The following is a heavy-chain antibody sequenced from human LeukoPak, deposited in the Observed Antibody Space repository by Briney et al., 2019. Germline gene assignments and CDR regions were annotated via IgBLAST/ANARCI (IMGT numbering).Heavy chain of an antibody. V-gene: IGHV3-33*06. CDR2: IWYDGSNK. CDR1: GLTFSSYG. CDR3: AKAPTFLYYMDV. J-gene: IGHJ6*03. Sequence: GRSLRLSCAASGLTFSSYGMHWVRQAQGKGLEWVADIWYDGSNKYYADSVKGRFTISRDNSKNTLYLQMNSLSAEDTAVYYCAKAPTFLYYMDVWGKGTTVTVSS.